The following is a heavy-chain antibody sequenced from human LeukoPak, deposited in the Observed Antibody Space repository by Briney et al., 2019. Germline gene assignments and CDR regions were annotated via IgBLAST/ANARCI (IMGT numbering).Heavy chain of an antibody. CDR1: GXSIYSTNW. CDR2: IFHAGNI. CDR3: ARVRDGSRFDY. J-gene: IGHJ4*02. D-gene: IGHD1-26*01. V-gene: IGHV4-4*02. Sequence: SGTLSLTCAVSGXSIYSTNWWSWVRQPPGKGLEWIAEIFHAGNINYNPSLKSRVTISIDKSKSQFSLKLSSMTAADTAVYYCARVRDGSRFDYWGQGTLVTVSS.